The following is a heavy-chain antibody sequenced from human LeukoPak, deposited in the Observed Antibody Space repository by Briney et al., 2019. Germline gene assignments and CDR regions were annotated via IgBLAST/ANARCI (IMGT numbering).Heavy chain of an antibody. D-gene: IGHD2-15*01. Sequence: GGSLRLSCVASGFTFSSYAMSWVRQAPGKGLQWVSVISGSGGSAYYADFAKGRFTLSRDNSKNTLDLQMNSLRAEDTALYYCAKGAREGGTSYSAIDYWGQGTLVTVSS. V-gene: IGHV3-23*01. J-gene: IGHJ4*02. CDR3: AKGAREGGTSYSAIDY. CDR2: ISGSGGSA. CDR1: GFTFSSYA.